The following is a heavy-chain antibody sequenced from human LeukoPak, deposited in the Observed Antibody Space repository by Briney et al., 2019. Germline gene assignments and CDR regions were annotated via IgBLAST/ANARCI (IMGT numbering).Heavy chain of an antibody. CDR3: ARRVPSQVITDYFDY. D-gene: IGHD3-16*01. CDR2: ISSSSSTI. Sequence: GGSLRLSCAASGFTFSSYSMNWVRQAPGKGLEWVSYISSSSSTIYYADSVKGRFTISRDNAKNSLYLQMNSLRAEDTAVYYCARRVPSQVITDYFDYWGQGTLVTVSS. V-gene: IGHV3-48*01. J-gene: IGHJ4*02. CDR1: GFTFSSYS.